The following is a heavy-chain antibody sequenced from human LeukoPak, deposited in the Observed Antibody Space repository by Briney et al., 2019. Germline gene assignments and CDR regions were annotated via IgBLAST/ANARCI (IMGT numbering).Heavy chain of an antibody. V-gene: IGHV4-59*01. D-gene: IGHD4-11*01. CDR3: ARRANDYSKPYFDY. Sequence: PSETLSLTCTVSGGSISSYYWSWIRQPPGKGLEWIGYIEYSGSTSYNPSLKTRVTISVDTSKNQFSLKLTSVTAADTAVYYCARRANDYSKPYFDYWGQGTLVTVSS. CDR1: GGSISSYY. CDR2: IEYSGST. J-gene: IGHJ4*02.